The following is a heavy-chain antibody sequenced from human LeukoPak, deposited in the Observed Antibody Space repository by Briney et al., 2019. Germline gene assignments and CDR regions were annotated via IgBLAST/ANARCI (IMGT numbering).Heavy chain of an antibody. D-gene: IGHD3-10*01. V-gene: IGHV1-69*10. CDR1: GGTFRRYT. Sequence: SVKVSCKASGGTFRRYTISWVRQEPGQGVEWRGGIIPNLGIANYGQKIQGRVTINGDKSKRKACRELSSLRSEDTAVYYCAILWFGEFPFDYWGQGTLVTVSS. CDR2: IIPNLGIA. CDR3: AILWFGEFPFDY. J-gene: IGHJ4*02.